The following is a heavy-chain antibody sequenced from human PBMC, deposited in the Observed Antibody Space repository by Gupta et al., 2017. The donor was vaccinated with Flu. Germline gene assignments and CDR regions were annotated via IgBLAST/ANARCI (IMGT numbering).Heavy chain of an antibody. V-gene: IGHV4-39*01. CDR3: ARHHAHSCFDP. Sequence: QLQLQESGPRLVKPSETLSLTCTVSGGSINNDKYYWGWVRQPPGKGLEWIATIYYTGSTYYNPSLKSRVTMSVDTSKNQFSLNLYSVTAADTAFYFCARHHAHSCFDPWGQGTLVTVSS. D-gene: IGHD4-4*01. J-gene: IGHJ5*02. CDR2: IYYTGST. CDR1: GGSINNDKYY.